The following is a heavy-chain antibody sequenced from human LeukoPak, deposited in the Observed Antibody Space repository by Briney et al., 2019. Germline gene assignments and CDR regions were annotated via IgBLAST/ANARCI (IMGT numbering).Heavy chain of an antibody. J-gene: IGHJ4*02. CDR3: APHESYYYDSSPRY. D-gene: IGHD3-22*01. Sequence: GGSLRLSCAASGFTFSSYAMSWVRQAPGRGLEWVSAISGSGGSTYYADSVKGRFTISRDNSKNTLYLQMNSLRAEDTAVYYCAPHESYYYDSSPRYWGQGTLVTVSS. V-gene: IGHV3-23*01. CDR2: ISGSGGST. CDR1: GFTFSSYA.